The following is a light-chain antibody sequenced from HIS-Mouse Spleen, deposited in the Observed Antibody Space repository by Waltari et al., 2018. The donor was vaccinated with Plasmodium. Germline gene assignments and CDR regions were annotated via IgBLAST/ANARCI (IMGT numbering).Light chain of an antibody. J-gene: IGKJ2*01. Sequence: DIQMTQSPSSLSASVGDRVTITCRASQSISSYLNWYQQKPGKAPKLLIYAASSLQSGVPSRFSGSGSGTDFTLIISSLQPEDFATYYCQQSYSTPLVTFGQGTKLEIK. CDR2: AAS. CDR3: QQSYSTPLVT. CDR1: QSISSY. V-gene: IGKV1-39*01.